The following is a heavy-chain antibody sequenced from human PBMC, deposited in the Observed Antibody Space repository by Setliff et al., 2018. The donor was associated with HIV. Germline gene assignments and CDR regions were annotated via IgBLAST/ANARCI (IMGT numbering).Heavy chain of an antibody. J-gene: IGHJ4*02. CDR3: ARDDWTCSDGTCFPITFDY. CDR1: GFSFSNYA. D-gene: IGHD2-15*01. Sequence: GGSLRLSCAASGFSFSNYAMHWVRQAPGKGLEWVAVKSFDGTNTYYADSVKGRFTISRDNAKNSLYLQMNSLRAEDTAVYYCARDDWTCSDGTCFPITFDYWGQGTLVTVSS. V-gene: IGHV3-30*04. CDR2: KSFDGTNT.